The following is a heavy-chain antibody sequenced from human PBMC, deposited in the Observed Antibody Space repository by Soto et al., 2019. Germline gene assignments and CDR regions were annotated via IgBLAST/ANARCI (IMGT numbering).Heavy chain of an antibody. CDR2: IYYSGST. CDR1: GGSISSGGYY. CDR3: ARDLYGMDV. Sequence: PSETLSLTCTVSGGSISSGGYYWSRIRQHPGKGLEWIGYIYYSGSTYYNSSLKSRVTISVDTSKNQFSLKLSSVTAADTAVYYCARDLYGMDVWGQGTTVTVYS. V-gene: IGHV4-31*03. J-gene: IGHJ6*02.